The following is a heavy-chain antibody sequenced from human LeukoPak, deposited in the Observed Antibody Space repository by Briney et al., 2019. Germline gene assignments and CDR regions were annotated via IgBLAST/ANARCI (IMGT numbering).Heavy chain of an antibody. CDR1: GGSISSYY. D-gene: IGHD3-22*01. CDR2: IYYSGST. Sequence: SETLSLTCTVSGGSISSYYWSWIRQPPGKGLEWIGDIYYSGSTNYNPSLKSRVTISVDTSKNQFSLKLSSVTAADTAVYYCARHLTYYYDSSGYFDYWGQGTLVTVSS. CDR3: ARHLTYYYDSSGYFDY. V-gene: IGHV4-59*08. J-gene: IGHJ4*02.